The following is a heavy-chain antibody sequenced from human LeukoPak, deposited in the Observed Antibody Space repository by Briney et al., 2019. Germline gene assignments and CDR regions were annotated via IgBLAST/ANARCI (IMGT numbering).Heavy chain of an antibody. V-gene: IGHV5-51*01. CDR2: IYPGDSDT. D-gene: IGHD2-2*01. Sequence: GESLKISCKGSGYSFTSYWIGWVRQMPGKGLEWMGIIYPGDSDTRYSPSFQGQVTISADKSISTAYLQWSSLKASDTAMYYCARLPCSSTSCQSSSWFYYFDYWGQGTLVTVSS. J-gene: IGHJ4*02. CDR3: ARLPCSSTSCQSSSWFYYFDY. CDR1: GYSFTSYW.